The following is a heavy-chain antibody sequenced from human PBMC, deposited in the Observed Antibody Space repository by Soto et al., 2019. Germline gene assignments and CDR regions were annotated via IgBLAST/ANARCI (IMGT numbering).Heavy chain of an antibody. CDR2: IYSGGST. CDR1: GFTVSSNY. CDR3: ARAYGDPYYYYYMDV. J-gene: IGHJ6*03. V-gene: IGHV3-66*01. D-gene: IGHD4-17*01. Sequence: GGSLRLSCAASGFTVSSNYMSWVRQAPGKGLEWVSVIYSGGSTYYADSVKGRFTISRDNSKNTLYLQMNSLRAEDTAVYYCARAYGDPYYYYYMDVWGKGTTVTVSS.